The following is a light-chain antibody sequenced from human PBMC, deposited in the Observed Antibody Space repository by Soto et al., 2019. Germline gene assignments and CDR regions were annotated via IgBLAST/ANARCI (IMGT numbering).Light chain of an antibody. CDR2: GAS. CDR3: QQYGGSPYT. Sequence: IVLTQSPGTLSLSPGERATLSCRASQSVRSNYLAWYQQKPGQAPRLLIYGASSRATGIPDRFRGTGSGTVFTLTISRLEPEDFAVYYCQQYGGSPYTFGQGTKLEIK. CDR1: QSVRSNY. J-gene: IGKJ2*01. V-gene: IGKV3-20*01.